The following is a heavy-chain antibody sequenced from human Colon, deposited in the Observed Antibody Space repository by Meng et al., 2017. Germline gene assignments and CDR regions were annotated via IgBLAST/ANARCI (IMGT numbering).Heavy chain of an antibody. CDR3: ARETYAAVAD. D-gene: IGHD6-19*01. J-gene: IGHJ4*02. CDR2: IVSSGTFT. V-gene: IGHV3-11*01. Sequence: QVQLVESGGGLVKPGGSLRLSCAASGFTFSDYYMSWIRQAPGKGLEWVSYIVSSGTFTHYADSVKGRFTISRDNAKNLLYLQMDSLRVEDTAVYYCARETYAAVADWGQGTLVTSPQ. CDR1: GFTFSDYY.